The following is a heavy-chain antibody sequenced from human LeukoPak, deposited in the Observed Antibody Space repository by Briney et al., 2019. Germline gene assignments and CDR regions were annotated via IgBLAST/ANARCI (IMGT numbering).Heavy chain of an antibody. V-gene: IGHV1-18*01. CDR2: ISAYNGNT. J-gene: IGHJ5*02. D-gene: IGHD3-16*02. CDR1: GYTFTIYG. Sequence: GASVKVSCKASGYTFTIYGISWVRQAPGQGLEWIGWISAYNGNTNYAQKLQGRVTMTTDTSTSTAYMELRSLRSDDTAVYYCARVILVGWFDPWGQGTLVTVSS. CDR3: ARVILVGWFDP.